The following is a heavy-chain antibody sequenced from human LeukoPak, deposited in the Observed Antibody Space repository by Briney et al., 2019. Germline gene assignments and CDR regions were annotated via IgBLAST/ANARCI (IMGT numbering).Heavy chain of an antibody. CDR3: AKGTVRGVDFDY. Sequence: GGSLRLSCAASGFTFDDYAMHWVRRAPRKGLGWDSGIIWNSGNIGYADSVKGRFTISRDNAKNSLYLQMNSLRAEETAFYYCAKGTVRGVDFDYWGQGTLVTVSS. D-gene: IGHD3-10*01. CDR2: IIWNSGNI. J-gene: IGHJ4*02. V-gene: IGHV3-9*01. CDR1: GFTFDDYA.